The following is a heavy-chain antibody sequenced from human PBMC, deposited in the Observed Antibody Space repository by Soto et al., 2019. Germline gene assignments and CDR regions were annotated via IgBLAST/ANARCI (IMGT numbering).Heavy chain of an antibody. CDR3: AIRMTSYYYGMDL. J-gene: IGHJ6*02. V-gene: IGHV3-21*01. CDR1: GFTFSSYS. CDR2: ISSSSSYI. Sequence: EVQLVESGGGLVKPGGSLRLSCAASGFTFSSYSMNWVRQAPGKGLEWVSSISSSSSYIYYADSVKGQFTISRDNAKNSLYLQMNSLRAVDTAVYYWAIRMTSYYYGMDLGGQGTTVTVSS.